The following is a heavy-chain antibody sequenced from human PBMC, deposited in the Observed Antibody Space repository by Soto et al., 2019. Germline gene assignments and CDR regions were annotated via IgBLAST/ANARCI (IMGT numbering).Heavy chain of an antibody. J-gene: IGHJ3*02. CDR2: IYYSGST. V-gene: IGHV4-59*01. CDR1: GGSISSYY. Sequence: QVQLQESGPGLVKPSETLSLTCTVSGGSISSYYWSWIRQPPGKGLEWIGYIYYSGSTNYNPSLKSRVTISVDTSKNQFSLKLSSVTAADTAVYYCARQSYYYDSSGYPRGDAFDIWGQGTMVTVSS. CDR3: ARQSYYYDSSGYPRGDAFDI. D-gene: IGHD3-22*01.